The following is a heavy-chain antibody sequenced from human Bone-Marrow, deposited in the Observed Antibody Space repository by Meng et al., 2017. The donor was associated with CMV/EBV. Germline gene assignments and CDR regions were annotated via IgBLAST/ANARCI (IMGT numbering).Heavy chain of an antibody. V-gene: IGHV3-43*01. CDR2: ITWDGGST. Sequence: GESLKISCAASGFTFDDYTMHWVRQVPGKGLDWVSLITWDGGSTSYADSVKGRFTISRDNSKNSLYLQMNSLRTEDTALYYCAKEGRIAAAVTFDYWGQGTLVTVSS. J-gene: IGHJ4*02. D-gene: IGHD6-25*01. CDR1: GFTFDDYT. CDR3: AKEGRIAAAVTFDY.